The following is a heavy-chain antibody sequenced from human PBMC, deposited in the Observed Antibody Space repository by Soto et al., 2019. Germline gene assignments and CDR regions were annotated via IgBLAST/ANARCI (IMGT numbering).Heavy chain of an antibody. CDR3: ARESGYYPFDY. V-gene: IGHV1-3*01. J-gene: IGHJ4*02. D-gene: IGHD3-22*01. Sequence: ASVKVSCKASGYTFTSYAMHWVRQAPGQRLEWMGWINAGNGNTKYSQKFRGRVTITRDTSASTAYMELSSLRSEDTAVYYCARESGYYPFDYWGQGTLVPVSS. CDR2: INAGNGNT. CDR1: GYTFTSYA.